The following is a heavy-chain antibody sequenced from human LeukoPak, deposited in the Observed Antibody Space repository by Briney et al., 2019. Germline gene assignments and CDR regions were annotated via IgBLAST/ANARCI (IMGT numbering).Heavy chain of an antibody. CDR2: IYYSGST. CDR3: ARLRRSSSLIDY. CDR1: GGSISSSSYY. J-gene: IGHJ4*02. Sequence: PSETLSLTCTVSGGSISSSSYYWGWIRQPPGKGLEWIGYIYYSGSTYYNPSLKSRVTTSVDTSKNQFSLKLSSVTAADTAVYYCARLRRSSSLIDYWGQGTLVTVSS. D-gene: IGHD6-13*01. V-gene: IGHV4-30-4*08.